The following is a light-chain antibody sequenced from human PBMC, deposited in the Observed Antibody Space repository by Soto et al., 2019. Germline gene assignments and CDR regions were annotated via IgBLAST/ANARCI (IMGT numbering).Light chain of an antibody. Sequence: QPVLTQPASVSGSPGQSITISCTGTSSDIGAYNYVSWYQRHPGRAPKLIIYNVNDRPPWISDRFSGYKSDNAASLTISGLQTEDEADYLCSSYTSSGPQVLFGGGTKLTVL. J-gene: IGLJ2*01. V-gene: IGLV2-14*03. CDR2: NVN. CDR3: SSYTSSGPQVL. CDR1: SSDIGAYNY.